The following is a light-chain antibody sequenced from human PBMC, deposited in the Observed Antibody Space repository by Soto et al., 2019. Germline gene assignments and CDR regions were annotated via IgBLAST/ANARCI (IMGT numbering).Light chain of an antibody. Sequence: DIQMTQSPFSLSASVGDRVTITCRASQGISNYLAWYQQKPGKVPKLLIYAASTLQSGVPSRFSGSGSGTDFTLTISSLQPEDVATYYCQKYNSALSITFGQGTRLEIK. CDR3: QKYNSALSIT. CDR2: AAS. V-gene: IGKV1-27*01. J-gene: IGKJ5*01. CDR1: QGISNY.